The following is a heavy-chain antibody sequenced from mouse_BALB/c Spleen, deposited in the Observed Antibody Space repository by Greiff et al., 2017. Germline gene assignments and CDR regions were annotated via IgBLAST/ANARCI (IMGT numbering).Heavy chain of an antibody. CDR2: INPSNGGT. V-gene: IGHV1S81*02. D-gene: IGHD4-1*01. CDR1: GYTFTSYY. Sequence: VQLQQSGAELVKPGASVKLSCKASGYTFTSYYMYWVKQRPGQGLEWIGEINPSNGGTNFNEKFKSKATLTVDKSSSTAYMQLSSLTSEDSAVYYCTRPNWGFDYWGQGTTLTVSS. J-gene: IGHJ2*01. CDR3: TRPNWGFDY.